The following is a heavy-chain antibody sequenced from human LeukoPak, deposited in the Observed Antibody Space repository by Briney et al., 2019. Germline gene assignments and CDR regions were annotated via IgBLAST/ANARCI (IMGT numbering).Heavy chain of an antibody. J-gene: IGHJ4*02. Sequence: ASVKVSCKASGYTFTDYYMHWVRQAPGQGLEWMGRINPNSGGTNYAQKFQGRVTMTRDTSISTAYMELSRLRPDDTAVFYCARVVGNWNAFDFWGQGTLVSVSS. CDR3: ARVVGNWNAFDF. CDR2: INPNSGGT. V-gene: IGHV1-2*06. D-gene: IGHD1-1*01. CDR1: GYTFTDYY.